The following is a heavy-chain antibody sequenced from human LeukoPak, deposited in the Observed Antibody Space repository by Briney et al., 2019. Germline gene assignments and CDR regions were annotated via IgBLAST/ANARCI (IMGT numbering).Heavy chain of an antibody. J-gene: IGHJ4*02. Sequence: LPGGSLRLSCTASGFTSGDYAMSWFRQAPGKGLEWVGFIRSEAYGGSTQYAASVTGRFTISRDDSKSIAYLQMNSLKTEDTAVYYCTRVVPRYYYDSSGYSYPDFWGQGTLVTVSS. CDR1: GFTSGDYA. CDR3: TRVVPRYYYDSSGYSYPDF. V-gene: IGHV3-49*03. CDR2: IRSEAYGGST. D-gene: IGHD3-22*01.